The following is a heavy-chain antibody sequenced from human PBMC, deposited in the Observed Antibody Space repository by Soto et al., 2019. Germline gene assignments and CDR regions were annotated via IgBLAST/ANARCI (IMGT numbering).Heavy chain of an antibody. J-gene: IGHJ4*02. CDR2: ISSSSSYI. CDR3: ARDPRHIQLWEIGADY. CDR1: GFTFSSYS. V-gene: IGHV3-21*01. D-gene: IGHD5-18*01. Sequence: EVQLVESGGGLVKPGGSLRLSCAASGFTFSSYSMNWVRQAPGKGLEWVSSISSSSSYIYYADSVKGRFTISRDNAKNSLYLQMNSLRAEDTAVYYCARDPRHIQLWEIGADYWGQGTLVTVSS.